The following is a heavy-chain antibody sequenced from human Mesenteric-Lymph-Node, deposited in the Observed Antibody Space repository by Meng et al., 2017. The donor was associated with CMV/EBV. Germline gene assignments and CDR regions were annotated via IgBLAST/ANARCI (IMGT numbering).Heavy chain of an antibody. V-gene: IGHV3-74*01. Sequence: GESLKISCAASGFTFSSYWMHWVRQAPGKGLVWVSRINSDGSSTSYADSVKGRFTISRDNAKNTLYLQMNSLRAEDTAVYYCARGGLYYDFWSGFTGLDYWGQGTLVTVSS. CDR2: INSDGSST. J-gene: IGHJ4*02. D-gene: IGHD3-3*01. CDR3: ARGGLYYDFWSGFTGLDY. CDR1: GFTFSSYW.